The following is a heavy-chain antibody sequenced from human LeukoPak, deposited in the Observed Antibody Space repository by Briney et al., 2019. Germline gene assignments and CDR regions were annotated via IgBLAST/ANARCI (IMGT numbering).Heavy chain of an antibody. D-gene: IGHD1-1*01. J-gene: IGHJ5*02. CDR1: GYIFTNYE. V-gene: IGHV7-4-1*02. Sequence: ASVKVSCKASGYIFTNYEMNWVRQAPGQGLEWMGWINTNTGSPTYAQGFTGRFAFSLDTSVRTAFLQISSLKADDTAVYYCVRGELYRWNAPWVDPWGQGTLVTVSS. CDR2: INTNTGSP. CDR3: VRGELYRWNAPWVDP.